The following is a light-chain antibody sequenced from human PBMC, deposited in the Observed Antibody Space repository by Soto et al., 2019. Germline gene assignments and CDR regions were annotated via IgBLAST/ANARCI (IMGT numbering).Light chain of an antibody. V-gene: IGKV3-11*01. CDR2: DVS. CDR3: QQRSNRSRFT. Sequence: EIVLTQSPATLSLSPGERATLSCRASQSVDNYLAWYQQKPGQAPRLLIYDVSNRATGTPARFSGSGSGTDFTLSISSLEPEDFAVYYCQQRSNRSRFTFGRGTKVEIK. CDR1: QSVDNY. J-gene: IGKJ3*01.